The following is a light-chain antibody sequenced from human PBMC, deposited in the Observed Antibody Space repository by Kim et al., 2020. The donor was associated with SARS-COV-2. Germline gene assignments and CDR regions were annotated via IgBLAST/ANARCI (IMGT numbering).Light chain of an antibody. CDR3: QQSYNTPWT. Sequence: DIQMTQSPSSLSASVGDRVTITCRASQIIRTYLNWYQQKPGKAPKLLISGASNLQSGVPSRFSGSGSGTDFTLTISSLQPEDYATYSCQQSYNTPWTFGQGTKLEIK. J-gene: IGKJ1*01. CDR1: QIIRTY. V-gene: IGKV1-39*01. CDR2: GAS.